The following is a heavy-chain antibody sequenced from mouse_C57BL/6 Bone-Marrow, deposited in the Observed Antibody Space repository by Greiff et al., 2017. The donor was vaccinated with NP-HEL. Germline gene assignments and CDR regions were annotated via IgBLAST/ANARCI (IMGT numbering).Heavy chain of an antibody. V-gene: IGHV5-12*01. D-gene: IGHD4-1*01. CDR2: ISNGGGST. CDR3: ARPDWDYAMDY. Sequence: EVMLVESGGGLVQPGGSLKLSCAASGFTFSDYYMYWVRQTPEKRLEWVAYISNGGGSTYYPDTVKGRFTISRDNAKNTLYLQMSRLKAEDTAMYYCARPDWDYAMDYWGQGTSVTVSS. CDR1: GFTFSDYY. J-gene: IGHJ4*01.